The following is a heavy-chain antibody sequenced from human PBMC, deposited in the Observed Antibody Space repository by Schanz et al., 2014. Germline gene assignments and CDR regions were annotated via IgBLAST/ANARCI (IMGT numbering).Heavy chain of an antibody. Sequence: QAQLVESGGGVVQPGRSLRLSCAAYGFTFSSYAMHWVRQAPGKGLEWVALISNDGSIKYYADSVEGRFTISRDNSRNTLYLQMNSLRTEDTAVYYCASPSGYSDYGTYFDFWGQGTLVTVSS. CDR2: ISNDGSIK. V-gene: IGHV3-30-3*01. CDR1: GFTFSSYA. D-gene: IGHD5-12*01. J-gene: IGHJ4*02. CDR3: ASPSGYSDYGTYFDF.